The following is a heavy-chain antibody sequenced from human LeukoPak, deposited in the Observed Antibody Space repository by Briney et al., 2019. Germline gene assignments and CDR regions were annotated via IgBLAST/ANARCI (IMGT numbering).Heavy chain of an antibody. D-gene: IGHD2-21*01. CDR3: ARVIAERPPSGGMDV. Sequence: GESLRLSCAASGFTFSSYAMHWVRQAPGKGLEWVAVISYDGSNKYYADSVKGRFTISRDNSKNTLYLQMNSLRAEDTAVYYCARVIAERPPSGGMDVWGQGTTVTVPS. J-gene: IGHJ6*02. CDR2: ISYDGSNK. CDR1: GFTFSSYA. V-gene: IGHV3-30-3*01.